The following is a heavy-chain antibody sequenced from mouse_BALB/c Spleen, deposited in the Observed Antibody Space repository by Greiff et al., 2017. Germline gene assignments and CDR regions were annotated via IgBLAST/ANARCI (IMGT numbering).Heavy chain of an antibody. CDR2: ISSGGSYT. J-gene: IGHJ4*01. CDR3: ARERNYYFMGY. V-gene: IGHV5-9-4*01. CDR1: GFTFSSYA. Sequence: EVHLVESGGGLVKPGGSLKLSCAASGFTFSSYAMSWVRQSPEKRLEWVAEISSGGSYTYYPDTVTGRFTISRDNAKNTLYLEMSSLRSEDTAMYYCARERNYYFMGYWGQRNSDTVSP.